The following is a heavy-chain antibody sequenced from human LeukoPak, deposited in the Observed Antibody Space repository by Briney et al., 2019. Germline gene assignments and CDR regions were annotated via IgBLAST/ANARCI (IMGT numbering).Heavy chain of an antibody. CDR2: ISGSGGST. CDR1: GFTFSSYA. D-gene: IGHD4-17*01. J-gene: IGHJ4*02. V-gene: IGHV3-23*01. CDR3: AKAPDYGDYLYFDS. Sequence: GGSLRLSCAASGFTFSSYAMSWVRQAPGKGREWVSAISGSGGSTYYADSVKGRFTISRDNSKNTLYPQMHSLRAEDTAVYYCAKAPDYGDYLYFDSWGQGTLVTVSS.